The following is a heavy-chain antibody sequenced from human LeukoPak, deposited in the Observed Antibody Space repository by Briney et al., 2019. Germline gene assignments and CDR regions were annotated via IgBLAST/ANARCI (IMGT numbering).Heavy chain of an antibody. CDR1: DVSFTNYY. D-gene: IGHD1-1*01. V-gene: IGHV4-34*01. CDR3: ARGPGHSFKY. J-gene: IGHJ4*02. Sequence: SETLSLTCAVSDVSFTNYYWTWIRQSPGKGLEWLGEISHTGNTHYNPSLKSRATVSVDISADMSTTRVSLNLKSVTAADMAIYYCARGPGHSFKYWGQGTRVTVSS. CDR2: ISHTGNT.